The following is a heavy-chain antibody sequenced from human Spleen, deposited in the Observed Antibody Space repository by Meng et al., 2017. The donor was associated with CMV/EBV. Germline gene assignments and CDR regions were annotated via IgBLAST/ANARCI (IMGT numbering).Heavy chain of an antibody. V-gene: IGHV1-69*10. CDR1: TFSSYA. CDR2: IIPILGIA. CDR3: ARAAERLYGYSFYVTDV. J-gene: IGHJ6*02. Sequence: TFSSYAISWVRQAPGQGLEWMGGIIPILGIANYAQKFQGRVTITADKSTSTAYMELSSLRSEDTAVYYCARAAERLYGYSFYVTDVWGQGTTVTVSS. D-gene: IGHD2-15*01.